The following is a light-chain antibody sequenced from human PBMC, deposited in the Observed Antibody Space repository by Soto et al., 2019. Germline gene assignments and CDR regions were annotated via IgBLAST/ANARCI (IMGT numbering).Light chain of an antibody. CDR3: QQYNGT. CDR2: KDS. V-gene: IGKV1-5*03. CDR1: QSISNW. Sequence: DIQMTQSPSTLSASVGDRVTITCRASQSISNWLAWYQQKPGKAPKLLIYKDSSLESGVPSRFSGSGSGTEFTLTISSLQPDDFATYYCQQYNGTFGQGTKVEMK. J-gene: IGKJ1*01.